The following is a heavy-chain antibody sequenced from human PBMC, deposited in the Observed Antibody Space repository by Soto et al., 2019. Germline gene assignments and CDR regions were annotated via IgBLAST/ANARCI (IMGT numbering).Heavy chain of an antibody. CDR1: GFTFSGYS. J-gene: IGHJ4*02. V-gene: IGHV3-21*01. D-gene: IGHD5-18*01. Sequence: PGGSLRLSCAASGFTFSGYSMNWVRQAPGKGLEWVSSISSSSSYIYYADPVKGRFTISRDNAKNSLYLQMNSLRAEDTAVYYCARAPAYSYGKDDWGQGTLVTVSS. CDR3: ARAPAYSYGKDD. CDR2: ISSSSSYI.